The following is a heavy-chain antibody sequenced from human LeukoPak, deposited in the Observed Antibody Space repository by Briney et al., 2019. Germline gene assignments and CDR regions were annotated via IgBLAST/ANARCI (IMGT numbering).Heavy chain of an antibody. D-gene: IGHD3-9*01. CDR2: ISSSSSYI. Sequence: PGGSLRLSCAASGFTFSSYSMNWVRQAPGKGLEWVSSISSSSSYIYYADSVKGRFTISRDNAKNSLYLQMNSLRAEDTAVYYCARVRVLRYFDWFGGDAFDIWGQGTMVTVSS. CDR1: GFTFSSYS. V-gene: IGHV3-21*01. CDR3: ARVRVLRYFDWFGGDAFDI. J-gene: IGHJ3*02.